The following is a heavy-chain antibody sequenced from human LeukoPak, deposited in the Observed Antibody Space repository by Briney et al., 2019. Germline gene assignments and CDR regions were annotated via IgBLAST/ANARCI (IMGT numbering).Heavy chain of an antibody. J-gene: IGHJ5*02. CDR1: GGSISSSSYY. CDR2: IYYSGST. Sequence: SETLSLTCTVSGGSISSSSYYWGWIRQPPGKGLEWIGSIYYSGSTYYNPSLKSRVTISVDTSKNQFSLKLSSVTAADTAVYYCARRGSKGSGYHVWFDPWGQGTLVTVSS. V-gene: IGHV4-39*01. D-gene: IGHD3-22*01. CDR3: ARRGSKGSGYHVWFDP.